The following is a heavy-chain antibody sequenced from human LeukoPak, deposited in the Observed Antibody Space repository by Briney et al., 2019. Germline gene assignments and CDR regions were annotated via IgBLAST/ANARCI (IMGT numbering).Heavy chain of an antibody. CDR2: IYSGGST. V-gene: IGHV3-66*02. Sequence: GGSLRLSCAASGFTVSSNYMSWVRQAPGKGLEWVSVIYSGGSTYYADSVKGRFTISRDNSKNTLYLQMNSLRAEDTAVYYCARAFIAARSPFDYWGQGTLVTDSS. D-gene: IGHD6-6*01. CDR3: ARAFIAARSPFDY. J-gene: IGHJ4*02. CDR1: GFTVSSNY.